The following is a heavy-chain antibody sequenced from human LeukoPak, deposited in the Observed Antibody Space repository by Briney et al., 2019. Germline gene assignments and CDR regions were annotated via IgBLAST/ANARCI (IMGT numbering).Heavy chain of an antibody. V-gene: IGHV3-23*01. Sequence: GGSLRLSCAASGFTFISYAMSWVRQAPGKGLEWVSGISGSGTSTYYADSVKGRFTISRDNSKNTLYLQMNSLRAEDTAVYYCAKDRYDYVWGSYRDYWGQGTLVTVSS. CDR3: AKDRYDYVWGSYRDY. D-gene: IGHD3-16*02. J-gene: IGHJ4*02. CDR1: GFTFISYA. CDR2: ISGSGTST.